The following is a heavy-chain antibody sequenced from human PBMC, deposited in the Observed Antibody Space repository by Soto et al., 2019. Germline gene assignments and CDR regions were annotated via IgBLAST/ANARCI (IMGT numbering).Heavy chain of an antibody. V-gene: IGHV1-18*01. CDR2: ISTYRGDP. CDR1: GYSFSSNA. CDR3: ARVWGSYQAPSGGAGLDP. J-gene: IGHJ5*02. D-gene: IGHD3-16*02. Sequence: QVQLVQSGAEVKKPGASVKVACKTSGYSFSSNAITWVRQAPGQGLEWMGWISTYRGDPKYAQKYQGSVTMTTDSSTNIAYMDIRNLKSDGTVNYYCARVWGSYQAPSGGAGLDPWGQGRLITVSS.